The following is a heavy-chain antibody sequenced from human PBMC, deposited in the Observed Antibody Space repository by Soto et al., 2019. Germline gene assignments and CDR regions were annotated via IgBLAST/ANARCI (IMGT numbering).Heavy chain of an antibody. CDR3: ASRIHRNSNCHLLDT. Sequence: SETLSLTCTVSGGPMTGSYYWNWIRQAPGERPEWIGYLSSSGNGKYNPSLRDRFILSVDTHKKRFSLTVTSLTPADTAVYYCASRIHRNSNCHLLDTCGQQTMDTVS. J-gene: IGHJ3*02. CDR2: LSSSGNG. CDR1: GGPMTGSYY. V-gene: IGHV4-59*01. D-gene: IGHD1-1*01.